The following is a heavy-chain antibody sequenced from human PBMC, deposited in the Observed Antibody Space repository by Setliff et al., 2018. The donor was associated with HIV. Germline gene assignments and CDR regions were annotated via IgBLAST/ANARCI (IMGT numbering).Heavy chain of an antibody. J-gene: IGHJ4*02. V-gene: IGHV3-48*03. Sequence: GGSLRLSCAASGFTFSSYEMNWVRQAPGKGLEWVSYISSSGSTIYHADSVKGRFTLSRDASKNTLSLQMNTLRPEDTAVYYCARLRLYNSALDYWGQGTLVTVSS. CDR2: ISSSGSTI. CDR3: ARLRLYNSALDY. CDR1: GFTFSSYE. D-gene: IGHD3-10*01.